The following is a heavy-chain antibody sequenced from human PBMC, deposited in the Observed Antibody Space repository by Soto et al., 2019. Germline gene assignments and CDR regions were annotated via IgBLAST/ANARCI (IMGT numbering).Heavy chain of an antibody. V-gene: IGHV1-2*02. CDR1: GYTFTGYY. CDR3: ARDDSSSWLTYYYYGRDV. J-gene: IGHJ6*02. CDR2: INPNSGGT. D-gene: IGHD6-13*01. Sequence: ASVKVSCKASGYTFTGYYMHWVRQAPGQGLEWMGWINPNSGGTNYAQKFQGRVTMTRDTSISTAYMELSRLRSDDTAVYYCARDDSSSWLTYYYYGRDVWGQGTTVTVSS.